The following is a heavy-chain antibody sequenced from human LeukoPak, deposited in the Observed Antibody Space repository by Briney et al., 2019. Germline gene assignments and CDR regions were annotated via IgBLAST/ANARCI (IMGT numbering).Heavy chain of an antibody. CDR3: ARRPTYYYDSSGFFHYYYMDV. CDR2: MNPNSGNT. CDR1: GYTFTSYD. J-gene: IGHJ6*03. V-gene: IGHV1-8*03. Sequence: SVNVSCKASGYTFTSYDINWVRQATGQGLGWMGWMNPNSGNTGYEQKFQGRVTITRNTSISTAYMELSSLRSEDTAVYYCARRPTYYYDSSGFFHYYYMDVWGKGTTVTVSS. D-gene: IGHD3-22*01.